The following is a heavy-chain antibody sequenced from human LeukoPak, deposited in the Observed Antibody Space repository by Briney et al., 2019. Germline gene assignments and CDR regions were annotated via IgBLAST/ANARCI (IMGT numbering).Heavy chain of an antibody. CDR3: AREGMGDILTGYPY. CDR2: ISVYNGNT. D-gene: IGHD3-9*01. V-gene: IGHV1-18*01. Sequence: ASVRVSCKASGYTFTGYGISWVRQAPGQGLEWMGWISVYNGNTNYAQKLQGRVTMTTDTSTSTAYMELRSLRSEDTAVYYCAREGMGDILTGYPYWGQGTLVTVSS. J-gene: IGHJ4*02. CDR1: GYTFTGYG.